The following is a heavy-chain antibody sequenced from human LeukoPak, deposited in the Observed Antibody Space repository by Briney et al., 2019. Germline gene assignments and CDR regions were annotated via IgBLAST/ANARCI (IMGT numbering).Heavy chain of an antibody. V-gene: IGHV3-7*01. J-gene: IGHJ4*02. Sequence: GGSLRLSCAASGFTSSSYWMSWVRQAPGKGLEWVAHMNQDGSEKYYVDSVRGRFTISRDNAKNSLYLQMNSLRAEDTAVYYCARSDYGSGTYCDYWGQGTLVTVSS. CDR3: ARSDYGSGTYCDY. D-gene: IGHD3-10*01. CDR2: MNQDGSEK. CDR1: GFTSSSYW.